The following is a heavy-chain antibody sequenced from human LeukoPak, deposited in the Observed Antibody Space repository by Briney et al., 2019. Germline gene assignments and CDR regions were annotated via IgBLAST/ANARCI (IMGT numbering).Heavy chain of an antibody. CDR3: ARALLSDSSVGLDY. Sequence: PGGSLRLSCAASGFTFSRYWMHWVRQAPGKGVVWVSRINSDGSSTTYADSVMGRFTISRDNAKNTLYLQMNSLRAEDTAVYYCARALLSDSSVGLDYWGQGTLVTVSS. V-gene: IGHV3-74*01. CDR2: INSDGSST. CDR1: GFTFSRYW. J-gene: IGHJ4*02. D-gene: IGHD3-22*01.